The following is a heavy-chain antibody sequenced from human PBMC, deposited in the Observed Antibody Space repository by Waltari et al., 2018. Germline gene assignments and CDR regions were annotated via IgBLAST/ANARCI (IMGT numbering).Heavy chain of an antibody. J-gene: IGHJ4*02. CDR2: NYSDGRT. Sequence: EVQLVESGGGLVQPGGSLRLSCAASGFTVSSNYMSWVRQAPGKGLEGGSSNYSDGRTDYAGSVKGRFTISRDNYKNTVYLQMSRLRVEDTAVYYCAKDAGPVAAEGDYWGQGTLVTVSS. D-gene: IGHD6-19*01. V-gene: IGHV3-66*01. CDR1: GFTVSSNY. CDR3: AKDAGPVAAEGDY.